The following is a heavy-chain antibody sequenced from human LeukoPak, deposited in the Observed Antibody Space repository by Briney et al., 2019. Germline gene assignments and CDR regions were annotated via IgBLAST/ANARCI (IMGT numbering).Heavy chain of an antibody. Sequence: PETLSLTCTVSGGSISSSSYYWGWIRQPPGKGLEWIGSIYYSGSTYYNPSLKSRVTISVDTSKNQFSLKLSSVTAADTAVYYCARLQVAGSEALDYWGQGTLVTVSS. V-gene: IGHV4-39*01. D-gene: IGHD6-19*01. CDR3: ARLQVAGSEALDY. CDR1: GGSISSSSYY. CDR2: IYYSGST. J-gene: IGHJ4*02.